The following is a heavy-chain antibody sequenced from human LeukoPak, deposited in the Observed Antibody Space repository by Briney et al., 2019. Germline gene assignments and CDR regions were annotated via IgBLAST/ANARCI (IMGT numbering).Heavy chain of an antibody. CDR3: ARDRSLSDYYYYVMDV. J-gene: IGHJ6*02. CDR1: GLLFSSSA. CDR2: IAYDGSIK. D-gene: IGHD2-21*01. V-gene: IGHV3-30-3*01. Sequence: GGSLRLSCAASGLLFSSSAMHWVRQAPGQGPEWVAFIAYDGSIKYYADSVKGRFTISRDNSKNTLYLQMNSLRPEDTAVYYCARDRSLSDYYYYVMDVWGQGTTVTVSS.